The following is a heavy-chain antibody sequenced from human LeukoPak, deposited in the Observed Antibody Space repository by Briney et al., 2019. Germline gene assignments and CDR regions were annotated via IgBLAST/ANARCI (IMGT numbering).Heavy chain of an antibody. J-gene: IGHJ4*02. V-gene: IGHV1-2*02. Sequence: ASVKVSCTASGYTFTDYYMHWVRQAPGQGFEWMGWINPNDGDTNYAQKFQGRVTMTRDTSISTAHMEVSRLRSDDTAVYYCARANFLYCSSTTCLFDYWGQGTLVTVSS. CDR3: ARANFLYCSSTTCLFDY. D-gene: IGHD2-2*01. CDR1: GYTFTDYY. CDR2: INPNDGDT.